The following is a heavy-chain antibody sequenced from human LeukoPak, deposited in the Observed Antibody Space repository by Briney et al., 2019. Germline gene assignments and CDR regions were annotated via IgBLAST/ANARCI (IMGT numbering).Heavy chain of an antibody. Sequence: SETLSLTCTVSGGSISSYYWSWIRQPPGKGLEWIGYIYYSGSTNYNPSLKSRVTISVDTSKNQFSLKLSSVTAADTAVYYCARRPSSYYYDSSGYYFDYWGQGTLVTVSS. J-gene: IGHJ4*02. CDR2: IYYSGST. V-gene: IGHV4-59*08. CDR3: ARRPSSYYYDSSGYYFDY. D-gene: IGHD3-22*01. CDR1: GGSISSYY.